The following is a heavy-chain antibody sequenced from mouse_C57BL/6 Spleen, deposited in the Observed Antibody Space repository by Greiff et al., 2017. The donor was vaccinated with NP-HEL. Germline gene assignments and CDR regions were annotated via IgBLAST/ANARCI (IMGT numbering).Heavy chain of an antibody. D-gene: IGHD3-3*01. V-gene: IGHV1-53*01. CDR1: GYTFTSYW. CDR3: ASEGLLDVGQDGAWFAY. J-gene: IGHJ3*01. Sequence: QVQLQQPGTELVKPGASVKLSCKASGYTFTSYWMHWVKQRPGQGLEWIGNINPSNGGTNYNEKFKSKATLTVDKSSSTAYMQLSSLPSEDSAVYYWASEGLLDVGQDGAWFAYWGQGTLVTVSA. CDR2: INPSNGGT.